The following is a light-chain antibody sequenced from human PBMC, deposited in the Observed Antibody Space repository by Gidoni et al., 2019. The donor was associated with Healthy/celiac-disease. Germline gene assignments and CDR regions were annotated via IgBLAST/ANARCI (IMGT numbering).Light chain of an antibody. J-gene: IGKJ2*01. V-gene: IGKV3-11*01. CDR3: QQRDSWPYT. Sequence: EIVLTQSPATLSLSPGERVTLSCRASQNINNNLVWYQQKPGQAPRLLMSYASNRPPGIPARCSGSGSETHFTLTIISLETDDFAVYFCQQRDSWPYTFGQGTKLDIK. CDR1: QNINNN. CDR2: YAS.